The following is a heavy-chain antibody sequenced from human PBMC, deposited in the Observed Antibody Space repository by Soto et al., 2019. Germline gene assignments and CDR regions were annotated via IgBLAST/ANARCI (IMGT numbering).Heavy chain of an antibody. CDR2: ISAYNGNT. Sequence: QVQLVQSGAEVKKPGASVKVSCKASGYTFTSYGISWVRQAPGQGLEWMGWISAYNGNTNYAQKLQGRVTMTTDTSTSTAYMELRSLRSDDTAVYYCARSGITYYYDSSGYYYFDYWGHGTLVTVSS. V-gene: IGHV1-18*04. CDR3: ARSGITYYYDSSGYYYFDY. J-gene: IGHJ4*01. D-gene: IGHD3-22*01. CDR1: GYTFTSYG.